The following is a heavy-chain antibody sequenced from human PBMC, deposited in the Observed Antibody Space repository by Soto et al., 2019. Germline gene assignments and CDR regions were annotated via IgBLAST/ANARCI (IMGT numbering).Heavy chain of an antibody. Sequence: SVKVSCKASGGTFSSYAISWVRQAPGQGLEWMGGIIPIFGTANYAQKFQGRVTITADESTSTAYMELSSLRSEDTAVYYCARVNVTTVTTFDYRGQGTLVTVSS. CDR2: IIPIFGTA. CDR1: GGTFSSYA. CDR3: ARVNVTTVTTFDY. J-gene: IGHJ4*02. D-gene: IGHD4-17*01. V-gene: IGHV1-69*13.